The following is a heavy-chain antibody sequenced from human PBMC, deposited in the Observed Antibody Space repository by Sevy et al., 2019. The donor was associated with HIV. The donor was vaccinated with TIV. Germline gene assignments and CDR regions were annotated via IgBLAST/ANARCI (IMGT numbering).Heavy chain of an antibody. Sequence: GGSLRPSCAASGFTVSSNYMSWVRQAPGKGLEWVSVIYSGGSTYYADSVKGRFTISRDNSKNTLYLQMNSLRAEDTAVYYCARLYYYYDSSGYPTDYWGQGTLVTVSS. J-gene: IGHJ4*02. CDR3: ARLYYYYDSSGYPTDY. CDR2: IYSGGST. D-gene: IGHD3-22*01. V-gene: IGHV3-53*01. CDR1: GFTVSSNY.